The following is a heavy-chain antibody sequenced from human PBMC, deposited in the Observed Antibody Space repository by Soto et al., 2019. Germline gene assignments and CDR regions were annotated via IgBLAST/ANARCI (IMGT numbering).Heavy chain of an antibody. CDR3: ARAYDFCICYYPYYHYGMDV. CDR2: TYYRSKWYN. J-gene: IGHJ6*02. D-gene: IGHD3-3*01. V-gene: IGHV6-1*01. Sequence: LSQTLSLTCAISGDSVSSNSAAWNWIRQSPSRGLEWLGRTYYRSKWYNDYAVSVKSRITINPDTSKNQFSLQLNSVTPEDTAVYYCARAYDFCICYYPYYHYGMDVWGQGTTVPVSS. CDR1: GDSVSSNSAA.